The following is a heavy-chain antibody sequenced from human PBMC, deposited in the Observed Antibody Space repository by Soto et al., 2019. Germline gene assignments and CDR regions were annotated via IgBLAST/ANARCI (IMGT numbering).Heavy chain of an antibody. CDR3: ATESGSTYGYFDY. D-gene: IGHD1-26*01. J-gene: IGHJ4*02. V-gene: IGHV4-30-4*01. CDR2: ISNSGST. Sequence: KHSETLSITCTVSRGTVTSDEDYWTWIRQSPGKGLEWIGYISNSGSTGYNPSLKTRLSMSVDRSKNQFTLRLTSVTAADTAVYFCATESGSTYGYFDYWGQGTLVTVSS. CDR1: RGTVTSDEDY.